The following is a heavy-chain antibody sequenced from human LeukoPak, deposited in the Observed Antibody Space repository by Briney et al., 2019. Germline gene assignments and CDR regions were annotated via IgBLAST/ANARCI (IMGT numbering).Heavy chain of an antibody. Sequence: SETLSLTCAVSGGSISTGGYSWSWIRQPPGKTLEWIGYIYDSGRAYYNPSLKSRVTISMDTSSNHFSLKLRSVTAADTAVYYCDRDIYDDNNWGQGTLVTVSS. CDR2: IYDSGRA. V-gene: IGHV4-30-4*07. J-gene: IGHJ4*02. CDR1: GGSISTGGYS. D-gene: IGHD3-16*01. CDR3: DRDIYDDNN.